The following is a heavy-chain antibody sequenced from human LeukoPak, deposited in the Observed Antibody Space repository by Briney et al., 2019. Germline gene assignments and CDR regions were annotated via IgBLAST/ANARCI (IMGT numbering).Heavy chain of an antibody. V-gene: IGHV5-51*01. CDR1: GYIFTSYW. CDR3: ARLRFYRYCSSTSCPYYFDY. D-gene: IGHD2-2*01. CDR2: IYPGDSDT. Sequence: HGESLKISCKGSGYIFTSYWIGWVRQMPGKGLEWMGIIYPGDSDTRYSPSFQGQVTISADKSISTAYLQWISLKASDTAMYYCARLRFYRYCSSTSCPYYFDYWGQGTLVTVSS. J-gene: IGHJ4*02.